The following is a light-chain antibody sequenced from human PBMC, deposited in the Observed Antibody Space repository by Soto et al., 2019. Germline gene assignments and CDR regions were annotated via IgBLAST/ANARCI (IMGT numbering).Light chain of an antibody. CDR2: GAS. CDR3: QQYNNWLWT. J-gene: IGKJ1*01. Sequence: EIVMTQSPATLSVSPGERATLSCRASQNISSNLAWYQQKPGQAPRVLIDGASTRATEIPARFSGSGSGTEFTLTISSLQSEDFAVYYCQQYNNWLWTFGQGTKVEIK. V-gene: IGKV3-15*01. CDR1: QNISSN.